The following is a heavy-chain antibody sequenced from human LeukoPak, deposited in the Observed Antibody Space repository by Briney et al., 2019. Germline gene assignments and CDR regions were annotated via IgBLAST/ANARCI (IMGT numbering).Heavy chain of an antibody. J-gene: IGHJ4*02. CDR1: GGSISSYY. D-gene: IGHD3-16*01. CDR3: ARSRRRLYFDY. Sequence: SETLSLTCTVSGGSISSYYWSWIRQPPGKGLEWIGYIYYSGSTNYNPSLKSRVTISVDTSKNQFSLKLSSVTAADTAVYYCARSRRRLYFDYWGQGTLVTVSS. V-gene: IGHV4-59*12. CDR2: IYYSGST.